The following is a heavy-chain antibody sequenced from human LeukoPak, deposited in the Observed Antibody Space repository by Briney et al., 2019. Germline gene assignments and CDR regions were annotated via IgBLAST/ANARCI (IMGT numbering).Heavy chain of an antibody. Sequence: GGSLRLSCAASGFTFSGYWMSWVRQAPGKGLEWVANIKRDGSEKYYVDSVKGRFTISRDNAKNSLYLQMNSLRAEDTAVYYCARDSDGGSHIVDYWGQGTLVTVSS. D-gene: IGHD2-15*01. CDR2: IKRDGSEK. J-gene: IGHJ4*02. CDR3: ARDSDGGSHIVDY. CDR1: GFTFSGYW. V-gene: IGHV3-7*03.